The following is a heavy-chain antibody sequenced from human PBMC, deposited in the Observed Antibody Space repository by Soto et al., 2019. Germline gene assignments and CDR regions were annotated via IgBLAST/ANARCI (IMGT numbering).Heavy chain of an antibody. CDR1: GDAISGNY. J-gene: IGHJ5*02. CDR2: IHVSGAT. CDR3: AREVSFSDYGGSSNSFDP. D-gene: IGHD3-16*01. V-gene: IGHV4-4*07. Sequence: PSETLSLTCSVTGDAISGNYWSWIRQPAGKGLEWIGRIHVSGATNFNPSLMGRVSMSVDTSINYFSLKLSSVTAADTAVYYRAREVSFSDYGGSSNSFDPWGRGTLVTVSS.